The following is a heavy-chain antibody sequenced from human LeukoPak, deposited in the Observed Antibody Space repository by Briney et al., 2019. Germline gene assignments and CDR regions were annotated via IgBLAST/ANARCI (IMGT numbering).Heavy chain of an antibody. CDR1: GFTLIRYA. J-gene: IGHJ4*02. CDR2: SSGSGGST. CDR3: AKDRGFYSGYGN. Sequence: GSLRLSCAPPGFTLIRYAMSWVCAALGEGVEWGSGSSGSGGSTYYADSVKSRSTISRDNFKNTLHLQMNRLRAEDTAVYYCAKDRGFYSGYGNWGQGTLVTASS. D-gene: IGHD5-12*01. V-gene: IGHV3-23*01.